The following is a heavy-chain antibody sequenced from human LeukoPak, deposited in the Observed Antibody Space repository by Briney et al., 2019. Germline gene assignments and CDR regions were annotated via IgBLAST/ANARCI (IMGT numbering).Heavy chain of an antibody. CDR2: ISRDGGTI. CDR3: ARKAITVTTFDY. Sequence: GGSLRLSCAAFGFTYSTYSMNWVRQAPGKGLEWVSFISRDGGTIDYADSVKGRFTISRDNAKNSLYLQMNSLRDEDTAVYYCARKAITVTTFDYWGQGTLVTVSS. D-gene: IGHD4-17*01. CDR1: GFTYSTYS. V-gene: IGHV3-48*02. J-gene: IGHJ4*02.